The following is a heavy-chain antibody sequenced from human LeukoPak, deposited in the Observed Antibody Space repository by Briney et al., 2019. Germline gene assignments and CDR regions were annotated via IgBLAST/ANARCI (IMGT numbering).Heavy chain of an antibody. D-gene: IGHD6-13*01. CDR3: ARAFPRPSIAAAGTIGY. CDR2: IYHSGST. CDR1: GYSISSGYY. V-gene: IGHV4-38-2*02. Sequence: SETLSLTCTVSGYSISSGYYWGWVRQPPGKGLEWIGSIYHSGSTYYNPSLKSRVTISVDTSKNQFSLKLSSVTAADTAVYYCARAFPRPSIAAAGTIGYWGQGTLVTVSS. J-gene: IGHJ4*02.